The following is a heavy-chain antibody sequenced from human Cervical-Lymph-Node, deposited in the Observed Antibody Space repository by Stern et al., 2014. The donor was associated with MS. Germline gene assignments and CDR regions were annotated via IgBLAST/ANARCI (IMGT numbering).Heavy chain of an antibody. CDR2: IWYDGSNP. V-gene: IGHV3-33*01. D-gene: IGHD6-13*01. J-gene: IGHJ4*02. Sequence: QVQLLQPGGGVVQPGRSLRLSCAASGFSFRRYAMHWVRQAPGKGLEWVALIWYDGSNPYYADSVTGRFTISRDNFKNTLYLQMNSLRAEDTAVYYCASAYSSSHYYFDYWGQGTLVTVSS. CDR3: ASAYSSSHYYFDY. CDR1: GFSFRRYA.